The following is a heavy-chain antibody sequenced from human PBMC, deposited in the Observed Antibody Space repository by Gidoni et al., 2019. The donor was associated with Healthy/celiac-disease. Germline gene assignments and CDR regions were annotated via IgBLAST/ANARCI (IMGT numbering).Heavy chain of an antibody. Sequence: EVQLVESGGGLVKPGGSLRLSCAASGFTFSNAWLRWVRQAPGKGLEWVGRIKSKTDGGTTDYAAPVKGRFTISRDDSKNTLYLQMNSLKTEDTAVYYCTPHDYGDYLGYWGQGTLVTVSS. J-gene: IGHJ4*02. CDR3: TPHDYGDYLGY. D-gene: IGHD4-17*01. CDR1: GFTFSNAW. CDR2: IKSKTDGGTT. V-gene: IGHV3-15*01.